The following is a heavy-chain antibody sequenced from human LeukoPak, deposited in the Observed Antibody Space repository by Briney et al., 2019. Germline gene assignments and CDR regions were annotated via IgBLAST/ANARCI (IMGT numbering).Heavy chain of an antibody. D-gene: IGHD2-15*01. CDR2: ISGSGGST. CDR1: GFTFSTYA. Sequence: PGGSLRLSCAASGFTFSTYAMTRVRQAPGKGLEWVSSISGSGGSTYYADSVKGRFTISRDNSKNTLYLQMNSLRAEDTAVYYCARGQLGYCSGGSCYSLWYFDYWGQGTLVTVSS. CDR3: ARGQLGYCSGGSCYSLWYFDY. J-gene: IGHJ4*02. V-gene: IGHV3-23*01.